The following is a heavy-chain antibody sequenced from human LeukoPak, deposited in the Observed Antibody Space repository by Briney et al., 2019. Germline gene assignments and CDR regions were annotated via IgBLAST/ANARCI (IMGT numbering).Heavy chain of an antibody. CDR1: GYTFTGYY. D-gene: IGHD2-2*01. CDR3: ARAPPLGYCSSTSCPEGPPFDY. J-gene: IGHJ4*02. Sequence: ASVTVSCKASGYTFTGYYMHWVRQAPGQGLEWMGWINPNSGGTNYAQKFQGRVTMTRDTSISTAYMELSRLRSDDTAVYYCARAPPLGYCSSTSCPEGPPFDYWGQGTLVTVSS. V-gene: IGHV1-2*02. CDR2: INPNSGGT.